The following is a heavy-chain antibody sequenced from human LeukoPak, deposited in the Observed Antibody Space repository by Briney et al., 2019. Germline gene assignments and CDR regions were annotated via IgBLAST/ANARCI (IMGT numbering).Heavy chain of an antibody. CDR1: GGSFSGYY. V-gene: IGHV4-34*01. Sequence: SETLSLTCAVYGGSFSGYYWSWIRQSPGKGLEWIGEINHSGSTNYNPSLKSRVTISVDTSKNQFSLKLSSVTAADTAVYYCARGAFCGGDCYSGGNYYYYYMDVWGKGTTVTVSS. CDR2: INHSGST. CDR3: ARGAFCGGDCYSGGNYYYYYMDV. J-gene: IGHJ6*03. D-gene: IGHD2-21*02.